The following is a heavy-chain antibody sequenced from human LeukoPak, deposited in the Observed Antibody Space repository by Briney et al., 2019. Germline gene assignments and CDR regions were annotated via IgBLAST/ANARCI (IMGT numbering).Heavy chain of an antibody. CDR2: MSYSGST. Sequence: PSETLSLTCTVSGGSISSNSYSWGWIRQPPGKGLEWIASMSYSGSTYYNPSLKSRVTISVDTSRNQFSLKLSSVTAADTAVYYCARDVWFGAGRTFDYWGQGTLVTVSS. J-gene: IGHJ4*02. V-gene: IGHV4-39*07. CDR3: ARDVWFGAGRTFDY. D-gene: IGHD3-10*01. CDR1: GGSISSNSYS.